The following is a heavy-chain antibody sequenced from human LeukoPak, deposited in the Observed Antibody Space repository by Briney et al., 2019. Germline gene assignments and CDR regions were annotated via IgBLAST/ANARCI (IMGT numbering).Heavy chain of an antibody. V-gene: IGHV3-9*01. J-gene: IGHJ4*02. CDR2: ISWNSGSI. CDR3: AKEGYYFDY. Sequence: PGRSLRLSCAASGFTFDDYAIHWVRQAPGKGLEWVSGISWNSGSIGCADSVKGRFTISRDNAKNSLYLQMNSLRAEDTALYYCAKEGYYFDYWGQGTLVTVSS. CDR1: GFTFDDYA.